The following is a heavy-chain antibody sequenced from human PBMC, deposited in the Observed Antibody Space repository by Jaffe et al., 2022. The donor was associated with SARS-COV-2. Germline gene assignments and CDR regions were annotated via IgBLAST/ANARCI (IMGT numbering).Heavy chain of an antibody. CDR1: GGSISSGGYY. CDR2: IYYSGRT. D-gene: IGHD3-10*01. J-gene: IGHJ4*02. CDR3: ARDHEVSPSGIGSFDS. Sequence: QVQLQESGPGLVKPSQTLSLTCTVSGGSISSGGYYWNWIRQHPGKGLEWIAYIYYSGRTRYNPSLESRVIISLDTSKNQFSLKLNSVTAADTAVYYCARDHEVSPSGIGSFDSWGQGSLVTVSS. V-gene: IGHV4-31*03.